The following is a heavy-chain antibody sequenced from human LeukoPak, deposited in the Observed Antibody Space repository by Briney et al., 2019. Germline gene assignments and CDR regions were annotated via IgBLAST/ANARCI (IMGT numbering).Heavy chain of an antibody. J-gene: IGHJ4*02. CDR3: ARWAYGDSKGSYFDY. CDR2: ISYDGSNE. Sequence: GGSLRLSCAASGFTFSSYAMHWVRQAPGKGLEWVAVISYDGSNEYYADSVKGRFTISRDNSKNTLYLQMNSLRAEDTAVYYCARWAYGDSKGSYFDYWGQGTLVTVSS. V-gene: IGHV3-30-3*01. CDR1: GFTFSSYA. D-gene: IGHD4-17*01.